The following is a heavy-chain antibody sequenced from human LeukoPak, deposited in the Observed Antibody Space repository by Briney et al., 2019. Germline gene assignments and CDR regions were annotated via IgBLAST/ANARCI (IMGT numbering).Heavy chain of an antibody. D-gene: IGHD6-13*01. CDR1: GFTFSSYA. CDR3: AKESSQLGAFDDAFDI. CDR2: ISGSGGST. Sequence: GALRLSCAASGFTFSSYAMSWVRQAPGKGLEWVSAISGSGGSTYYADSVKGRFTISRDNSKNTLYLQMNSLRAEDTAVYYCAKESSQLGAFDDAFDIWGQGTMVTVSS. J-gene: IGHJ3*02. V-gene: IGHV3-23*01.